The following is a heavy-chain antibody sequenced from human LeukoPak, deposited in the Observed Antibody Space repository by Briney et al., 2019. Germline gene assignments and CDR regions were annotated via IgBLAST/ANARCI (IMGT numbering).Heavy chain of an antibody. V-gene: IGHV3-48*01. D-gene: IGHD2-21*01. CDR1: GFTFSSYG. CDR3: ARIVAAWVYYFDY. Sequence: GGSLRLSCAASGFTFSSYGMHWVRQAPGKGLEWVSYISSSSSTIYYADSVKGRFTISRDNAKNSLYLQMNSLRAEDTAVYYCARIVAAWVYYFDYWGQGTLVTVSS. J-gene: IGHJ4*02. CDR2: ISSSSSTI.